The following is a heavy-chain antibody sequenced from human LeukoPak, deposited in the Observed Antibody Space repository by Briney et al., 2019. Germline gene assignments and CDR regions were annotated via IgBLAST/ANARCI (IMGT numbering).Heavy chain of an antibody. V-gene: IGHV3-43*01. J-gene: IGHJ6*04. Sequence: RREYADSVKGRFSISRDNSKNSLFLQMSSLTFEDTALSFCAKDRTGFSSGYRMDVWGKGTMVTVSS. D-gene: IGHD6-19*01. CDR2: RR. CDR3: AKDRTGFSSGYRMDV.